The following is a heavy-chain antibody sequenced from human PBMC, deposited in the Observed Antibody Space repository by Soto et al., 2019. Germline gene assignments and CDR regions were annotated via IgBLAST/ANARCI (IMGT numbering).Heavy chain of an antibody. V-gene: IGHV3-30*03. CDR3: ARTRSAWSDFHYYSLDV. J-gene: IGHJ6*02. CDR2: ISYDSTKT. D-gene: IGHD1-26*01. Sequence: PGGSLRLSCVASGFTFNSYGMHWVRQGPGNGLEWVAFISYDSTKTYYADSVKGRFTISRDNSNSALYVQMNSLTGEDTAVYYCARTRSAWSDFHYYSLDVWGQGTTVTVSS. CDR1: GFTFNSYG.